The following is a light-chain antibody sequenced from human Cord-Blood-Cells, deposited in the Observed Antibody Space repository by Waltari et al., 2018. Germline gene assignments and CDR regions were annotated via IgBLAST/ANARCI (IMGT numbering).Light chain of an antibody. CDR2: EVS. V-gene: IGLV2-18*02. CDR1: SSDVGSYNR. CDR3: SSYTSSSTFDVV. Sequence: QSALTQPPSVSGSPGQSVTISCTGTSSDVGSYNRVSWYQQPPGTAPNLMIYEVSNRPSGVPDRFSGSKSGNTASLTISGLQAEDEADYYCSSYTSSSTFDVVFGGGTKLTVL. J-gene: IGLJ2*01.